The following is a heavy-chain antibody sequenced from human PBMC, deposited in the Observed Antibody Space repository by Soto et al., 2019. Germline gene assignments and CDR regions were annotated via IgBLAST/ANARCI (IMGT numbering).Heavy chain of an antibody. Sequence: QVQLVESGGGVVQPGRSLRLSCAASGFTFSSYGMHWVRQAPGKGLEWVAVISYDGSNKYYADSVKGRFTISRDNSKNTLYVQMNSLRAEDTAVYYCAKTYSGYDLRVFDYWGQGTLVTVSS. J-gene: IGHJ4*02. CDR3: AKTYSGYDLRVFDY. V-gene: IGHV3-30*18. D-gene: IGHD5-12*01. CDR1: GFTFSSYG. CDR2: ISYDGSNK.